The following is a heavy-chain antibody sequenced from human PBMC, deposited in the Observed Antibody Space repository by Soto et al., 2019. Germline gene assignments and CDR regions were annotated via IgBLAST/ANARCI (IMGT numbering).Heavy chain of an antibody. CDR3: AKENGANPDS. CDR1: GFIFRDWF. V-gene: IGHV3-11*01. D-gene: IGHD3-10*01. Sequence: GSLRLSCGTSGFIFRDWFMSWIRRPPGKGLRWFSYISKISGRATRYADPVKGRFTISRDNAKTSLFLQMNNLTVEDTALYYCAKENGANPDSWGQGTLVTVSS. CDR2: ISKISGRAT. J-gene: IGHJ4*02.